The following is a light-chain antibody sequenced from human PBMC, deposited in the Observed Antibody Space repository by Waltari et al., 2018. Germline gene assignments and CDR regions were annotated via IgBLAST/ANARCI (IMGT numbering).Light chain of an antibody. CDR2: GNN. Sequence: QSVLTQPPSVSGTPGQRVTISCTGTSSNPGAVHPVPWYQKIPGTAPKLLIVGNNNRPSGVPDRFSGSKSGTSASLAITGLQAEDEGDYYCQSFDSRLSDGVVFGGGTKVTVL. V-gene: IGLV1-40*01. J-gene: IGLJ2*01. CDR1: SSNPGAVHP. CDR3: QSFDSRLSDGVV.